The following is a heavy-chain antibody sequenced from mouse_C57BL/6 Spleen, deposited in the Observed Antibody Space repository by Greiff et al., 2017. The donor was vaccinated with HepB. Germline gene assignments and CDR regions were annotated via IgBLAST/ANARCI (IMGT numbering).Heavy chain of an antibody. CDR3: TRPVATRYAMDY. J-gene: IGHJ4*01. Sequence: VQLQQSGAELVRPGASVTLSCKASGYTFTDYEMHWVKQTPVHGLEWIGAIDPETGGTAYNPKFKGKAILTADKSTSTAYMELRSLTSEDSAVYYCTRPVATRYAMDYWGQGTSVTVSS. D-gene: IGHD1-1*01. V-gene: IGHV1-15*01. CDR1: GYTFTDYE. CDR2: IDPETGGT.